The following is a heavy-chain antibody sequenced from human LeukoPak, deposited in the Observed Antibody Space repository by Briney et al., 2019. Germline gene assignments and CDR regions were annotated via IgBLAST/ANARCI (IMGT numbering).Heavy chain of an antibody. J-gene: IGHJ2*01. D-gene: IGHD2-21*02. CDR2: IYYSGST. CDR1: GGSISTYY. V-gene: IGHV4-59*01. Sequence: SETLSLTCTVFGGSISTYYWSWIRQTPGKGPEWIGYIYYSGSTHFNPSLEGRVTMSVDTSKDQFSLKLRSVTPADTAVYHCARAIVVVVTAPPYWYFDLWGRGTLVTVSS. CDR3: ARAIVVVVTAPPYWYFDL.